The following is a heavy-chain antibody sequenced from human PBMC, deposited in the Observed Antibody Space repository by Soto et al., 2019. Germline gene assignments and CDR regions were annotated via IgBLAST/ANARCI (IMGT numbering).Heavy chain of an antibody. CDR2: MNPNSGNT. D-gene: IGHD3-10*01. Sequence: ASVKVSCKASGFTFTGHYIHWVLQATGQGLEWMGWMNPNSGNTGYAQKFQGRVTMTRNTSISTAYMELSSLRSEDTAVYYCARGLSVLLWFGSYGMDVWGQGTTVTVSS. V-gene: IGHV1-8*02. CDR3: ARGLSVLLWFGSYGMDV. J-gene: IGHJ6*02. CDR1: GFTFTGHY.